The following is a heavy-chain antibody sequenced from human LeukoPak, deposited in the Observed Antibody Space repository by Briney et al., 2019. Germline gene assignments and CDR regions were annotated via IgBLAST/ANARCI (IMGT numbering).Heavy chain of an antibody. Sequence: GGSLRLSCAVSGPAFFTHNFHWVRQAPGKGLECVAFISRRGVIHYADCVKGRFNISRDNANNPLFLQMNSLRVEDTALYYRARDIESDTRDYWGQGTLVIVSS. CDR1: GPAFFTHN. CDR3: ARDIESDTRDY. J-gene: IGHJ4*02. V-gene: IGHV3-69-1*02. CDR2: ISRRGVI.